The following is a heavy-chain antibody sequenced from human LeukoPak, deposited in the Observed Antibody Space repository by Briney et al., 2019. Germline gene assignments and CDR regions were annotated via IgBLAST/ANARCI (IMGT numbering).Heavy chain of an antibody. Sequence: KPSETLSLTCTVSGGSISSSSYYWGWIRQPPGKGLEWIGYIYHSGSTYYNPSLKSRVTISVDRSKNQFSLKLSSVTAADTAVYYCARGRARSDAFDIWGQGTMVTVSS. CDR1: GGSISSSSYY. CDR2: IYHSGST. CDR3: ARGRARSDAFDI. D-gene: IGHD3-10*01. J-gene: IGHJ3*02. V-gene: IGHV4-39*07.